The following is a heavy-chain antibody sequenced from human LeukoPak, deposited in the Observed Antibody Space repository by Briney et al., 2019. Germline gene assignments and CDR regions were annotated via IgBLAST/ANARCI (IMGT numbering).Heavy chain of an antibody. CDR1: GGSISSSNW. J-gene: IGHJ6*03. CDR3: ASLTTTYGGEYYYCYMNV. CDR2: IYHSGST. Sequence: KPSETLSLTCAVSGGSISSSNWWSWVRQPPGKGLEWIGEIYHSGSTNYNPSLKSRVTISVDRSKNQFSLKLSSVTAADTAVYYCASLTTTYGGEYYYCYMNVWGKGTTVTVSS. D-gene: IGHD4/OR15-4a*01. V-gene: IGHV4-4*02.